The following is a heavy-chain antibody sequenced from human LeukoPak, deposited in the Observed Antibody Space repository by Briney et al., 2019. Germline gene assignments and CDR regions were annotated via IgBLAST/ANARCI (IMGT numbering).Heavy chain of an antibody. V-gene: IGHV4-34*01. D-gene: IGHD3-22*01. CDR1: GGSLSDYY. CDR3: ASIYYDSSGYSIYYFDY. J-gene: IGHJ4*02. Sequence: SETLSLTCAVYGGSLSDYYWSWIRQSPGKGLEWIGEISHRGRTYYNLSLKSRVTISIDPSKKQFSLKLSSVTAADTAVYYCASIYYDSSGYSIYYFDYWGQGTLVTVSS. CDR2: ISHRGRT.